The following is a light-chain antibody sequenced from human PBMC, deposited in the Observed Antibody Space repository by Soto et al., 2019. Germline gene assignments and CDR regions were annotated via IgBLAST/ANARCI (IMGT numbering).Light chain of an antibody. J-gene: IGKJ1*01. V-gene: IGKV3-15*01. CDR1: QSISSN. CDR2: GAS. Sequence: EIVMTQSPATLSVSPGERATLSCRASQSISSNLAWYQQKPGQAPRLLIYGASTRATGIPARFSGSGSETEFTLSISSLQSEDFAVYYCQQCNNWPWTFGQGTKVEIK. CDR3: QQCNNWPWT.